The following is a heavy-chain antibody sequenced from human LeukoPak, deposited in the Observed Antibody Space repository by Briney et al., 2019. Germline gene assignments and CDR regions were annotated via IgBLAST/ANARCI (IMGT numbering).Heavy chain of an antibody. CDR1: GGSFSGYY. Sequence: PSETLPLTCAVYGGSFSGYYWSWIRQPPGKGLEWIGEINHSGSTNYNPSLKSRVTISVDTSKNQFSLKLSSVTAADTAVYYCANYDSSGYSDYWGQGTLVTVSS. D-gene: IGHD3-22*01. V-gene: IGHV4-34*01. CDR3: ANYDSSGYSDY. CDR2: INHSGST. J-gene: IGHJ4*02.